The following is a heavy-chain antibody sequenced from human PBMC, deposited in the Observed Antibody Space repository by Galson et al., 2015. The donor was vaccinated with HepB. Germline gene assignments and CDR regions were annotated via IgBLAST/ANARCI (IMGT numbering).Heavy chain of an antibody. D-gene: IGHD3-3*01. CDR1: GFTFSSYW. Sequence: SLRLSCAASGFTFSSYWMSWVRQAPGKGLEWVANIKQDGSEKYYVDSVKGRFTISRDNAKNSLYLQMNSLRAEDTAVCYCARGAYYDFWSGYSNWFDPWGQGTLVTVSS. V-gene: IGHV3-7*03. CDR3: ARGAYYDFWSGYSNWFDP. CDR2: IKQDGSEK. J-gene: IGHJ5*02.